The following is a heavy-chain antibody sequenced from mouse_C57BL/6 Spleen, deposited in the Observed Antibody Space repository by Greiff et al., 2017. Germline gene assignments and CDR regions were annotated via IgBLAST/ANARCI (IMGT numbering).Heavy chain of an antibody. Sequence: VQLQESGPGLVQPSQSLSITCTVSGFSLTSYGVHWVRQSPGKGLEWLGVIWRGGSTDYNAAFMSRLSITKDNSKSQVFFKMNSLQADDTAIYYCAKNWGYGNHYFDYWGQGTTLTVSS. D-gene: IGHD2-10*02. J-gene: IGHJ2*01. V-gene: IGHV2-5*01. CDR3: AKNWGYGNHYFDY. CDR2: IWRGGST. CDR1: GFSLTSYG.